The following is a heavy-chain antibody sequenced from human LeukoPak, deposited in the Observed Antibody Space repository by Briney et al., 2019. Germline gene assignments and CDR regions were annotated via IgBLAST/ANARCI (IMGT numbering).Heavy chain of an antibody. CDR3: ARDWTYCSSTSCFRGRHYYFDY. V-gene: IGHV4-39*07. CDR2: IYYSGST. D-gene: IGHD2-2*01. CDR1: GGSISSSSYY. Sequence: SETLSLTCTVSGGSISSSSYYRGWIRQPPGKGLEWIGSIYYSGSTYYNPSLKSRVAISVDTSKNQFSLQLSSVTAADTAVYYCARDWTYCSSTSCFRGRHYYFDYWGQGTLVTVSS. J-gene: IGHJ4*02.